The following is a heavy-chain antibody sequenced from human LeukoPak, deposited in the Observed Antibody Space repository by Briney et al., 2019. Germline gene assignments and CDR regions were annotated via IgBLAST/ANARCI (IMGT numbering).Heavy chain of an antibody. Sequence: PGGSLRLSCAASGFTFSSYAMSGVRQAPGKGVEWGSTISGSGGSTYYADSVKGRFTISRDNSKNTLYLQMNSLRAEDTAVYYCAKGPRSSWSLNWFDPWGQGTLVTVSS. D-gene: IGHD6-13*01. CDR3: AKGPRSSWSLNWFDP. J-gene: IGHJ5*02. CDR1: GFTFSSYA. V-gene: IGHV3-23*01. CDR2: ISGSGGST.